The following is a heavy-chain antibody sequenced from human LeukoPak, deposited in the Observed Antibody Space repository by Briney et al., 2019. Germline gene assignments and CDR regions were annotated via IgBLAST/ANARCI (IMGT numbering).Heavy chain of an antibody. V-gene: IGHV3-48*03. CDR1: VYTFSSYE. CDR3: ARDRYRSFDY. Sequence: PGGSLRLSRAASVYTFSSYELNWVPPAPGKGLEWVSYISSSGSTIYYADSVKGRFTISRDNAKNSLYLQMNSLRAEDTAVYYCARDRYRSFDYWGQGTLVTVSS. CDR2: ISSSGSTI. D-gene: IGHD1-26*01. J-gene: IGHJ4*02.